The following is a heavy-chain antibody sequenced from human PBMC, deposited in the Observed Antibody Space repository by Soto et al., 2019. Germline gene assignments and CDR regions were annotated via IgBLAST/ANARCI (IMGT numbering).Heavy chain of an antibody. J-gene: IGHJ4*02. V-gene: IGHV4-34*01. CDR1: NGSFSDYF. CDR2: IKESGFA. D-gene: IGHD6-19*01. CDR3: ARGKSSGPLYYFDT. Sequence: QVHLQQWGAGLLKPSETLSLTCGVYNGSFSDYFWNWIRQPPGKGLEWIGEIKESGFATYNPSLKRRVTMSVDTANNQFSLKVTAVTAADTAVYSCARGKSSGPLYYFDTWCQGTLVTVSS.